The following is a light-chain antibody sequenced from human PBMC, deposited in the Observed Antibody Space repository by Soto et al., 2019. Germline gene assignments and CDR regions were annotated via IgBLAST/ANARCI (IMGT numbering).Light chain of an antibody. V-gene: IGLV2-14*01. CDR2: EVS. J-gene: IGLJ3*02. CDR1: SSDVGGYNS. Sequence: QSALTQPASVSGSPGQSITISCTGTSSDVGGYNSVSWYQQHPGKAPQLMIYEVSNRPSGVSNRFSGSKSGNTASLTISGLQAEDETDYYCSSYTSTRAWVFGGGTKVTVL. CDR3: SSYTSTRAWV.